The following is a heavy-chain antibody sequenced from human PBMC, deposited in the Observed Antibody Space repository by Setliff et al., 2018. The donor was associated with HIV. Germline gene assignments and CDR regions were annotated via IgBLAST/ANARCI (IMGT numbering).Heavy chain of an antibody. CDR3: ARVPSRYCCSTTCPFFFDQ. CDR2: INPSSGGT. Sequence: ASVKVSCKASGYNFNDHYIHWVRQAPGQGLEWMGWINPSSGGTKSAQKFQGRVTMTRDTSINTAYMEMSRLRSDDTAVYYCARVPSRYCCSTTCPFFFDQWGQGTLVTVSS. D-gene: IGHD2-2*01. V-gene: IGHV1-2*02. CDR1: GYNFNDHY. J-gene: IGHJ4*02.